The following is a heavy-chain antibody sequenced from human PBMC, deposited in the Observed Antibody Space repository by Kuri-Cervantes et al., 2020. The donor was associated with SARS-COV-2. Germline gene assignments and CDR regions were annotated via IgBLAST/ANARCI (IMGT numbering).Heavy chain of an antibody. V-gene: IGHV4-39*07. CDR3: ARDLSLATYYDFWSGLYYFDY. CDR2: IYYSGKT. Sequence: SETLSLTCTVSGGSTRSTNYYWGWIRQPPGKGLEWIGNIYYSGKTYYNPSLESRVSMSIDTSMNQFSLNLYSVTAADTAVYYCARDLSLATYYDFWSGLYYFDYWGQGILVTVSS. CDR1: GGSTRSTNYY. D-gene: IGHD3-3*01. J-gene: IGHJ4*02.